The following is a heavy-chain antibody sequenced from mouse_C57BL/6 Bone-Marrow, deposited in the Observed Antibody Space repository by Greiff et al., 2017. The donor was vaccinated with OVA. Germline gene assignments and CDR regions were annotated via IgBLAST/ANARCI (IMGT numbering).Heavy chain of an antibody. CDR2: IYPGSGNT. J-gene: IGHJ4*01. Sequence: VKLKQSGAELVRPGASVKLSCKASGYTFTDYYINWVKQRPGQGLEWIARIYPGSGNTYYNEKFKGKATLTAEKSSSTAYMQLSSLTSEDSAVYFCARRGIYSNPYYYAMDYWGQGTSVTVSS. V-gene: IGHV1-76*01. D-gene: IGHD2-5*01. CDR1: GYTFTDYY. CDR3: ARRGIYSNPYYYAMDY.